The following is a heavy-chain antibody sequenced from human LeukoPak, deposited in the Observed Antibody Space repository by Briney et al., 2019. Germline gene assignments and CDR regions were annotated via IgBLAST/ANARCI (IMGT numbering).Heavy chain of an antibody. CDR2: ISGSGGST. D-gene: IGHD4-11*01. Sequence: GGSLRLSCAASGFIFSNYGMNWVRQAPGTGLEWVSAISGSGGSTYYADSVKGRFTISRDNSKNTLYLQMNSLRAEDTAVYYCAKDLGYSNYGGWFDPWGQGTLVTVSS. CDR3: AKDLGYSNYGGWFDP. J-gene: IGHJ5*02. V-gene: IGHV3-23*01. CDR1: GFIFSNYG.